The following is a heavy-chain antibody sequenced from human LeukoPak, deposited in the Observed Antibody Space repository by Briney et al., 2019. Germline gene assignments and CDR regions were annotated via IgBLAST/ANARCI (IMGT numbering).Heavy chain of an antibody. J-gene: IGHJ6*03. CDR2: INPNSGGT. D-gene: IGHD2-15*01. V-gene: IGHV1-2*02. Sequence: GASVKVSCKASGYTFTGYYMHWVRQAPGQELEWMGWINPNSGGTNYAQKFQGRVTMTRDTSISTAYMELSRLRSDDTAVYYCARGDSNCSGGSCYSSDYYYYYMDVWGKGTTVTVSS. CDR3: ARGDSNCSGGSCYSSDYYYYYMDV. CDR1: GYTFTGYY.